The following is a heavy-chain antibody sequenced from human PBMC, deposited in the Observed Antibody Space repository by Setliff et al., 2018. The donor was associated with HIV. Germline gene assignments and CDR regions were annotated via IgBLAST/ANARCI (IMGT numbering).Heavy chain of an antibody. CDR3: ARGAPYDYVWGSYRHFDY. J-gene: IGHJ4*02. CDR2: IYDSGST. V-gene: IGHV4-59*01. D-gene: IGHD3-16*02. Sequence: PSETLSLTCTVSGDSISTFYWNWIRQPPGKGLEWIGYIYDSGSTNCNPSLKRRVTISVDTSRNQFSLKLSSVTAADTAVYFCARGAPYDYVWGSYRHFDYWGQGTLVTVSS. CDR1: GDSISTFY.